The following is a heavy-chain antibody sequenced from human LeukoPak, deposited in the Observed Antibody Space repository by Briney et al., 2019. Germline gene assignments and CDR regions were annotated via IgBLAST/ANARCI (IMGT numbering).Heavy chain of an antibody. V-gene: IGHV4-4*07. Sequence: SETLSLTCTVSGGSISSYYWSWIRQPAGKGLEWIGRIYTSGSTNYNPSLKSRVTMSVDTSKNQFSLKLSSVTAADTGVYYCARDERIAMSFDYWGQGSVVSVSS. CDR2: IYTSGST. CDR3: ARDERIAMSFDY. CDR1: GGSISSYY. J-gene: IGHJ4*02. D-gene: IGHD1-1*01.